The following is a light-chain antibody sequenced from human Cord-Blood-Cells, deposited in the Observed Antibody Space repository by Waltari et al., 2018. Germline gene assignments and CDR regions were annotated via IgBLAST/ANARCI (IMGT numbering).Light chain of an antibody. Sequence: QSALTHPASVSGSPGPPITIPCTGTRSDVGGYNYVSWYQQPPGKAPKPKIYEVSNRPSGVSNRFSGSKSGNTASLTISGLQAEDEADYYCSSYTSSSTWVFGGGTKLTVL. CDR2: EVS. J-gene: IGLJ3*02. CDR1: RSDVGGYNY. CDR3: SSYTSSSTWV. V-gene: IGLV2-14*01.